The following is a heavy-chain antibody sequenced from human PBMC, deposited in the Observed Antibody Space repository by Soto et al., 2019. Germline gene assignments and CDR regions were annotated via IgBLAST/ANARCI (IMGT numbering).Heavy chain of an antibody. CDR2: IYYSGST. J-gene: IGHJ5*02. CDR1: GGSISSYY. V-gene: IGHV4-59*01. CDR3: ARGTTVANWFDP. D-gene: IGHD4-17*01. Sequence: TSETLSLTCTVSGGSISSYYWSWIRQPPGKGLEWIGYIYYSGSTNYNPSLKSRVTISVDTSKNQFSLKLSSVTAADTAVYYCARGTTVANWFDPWGQGTLVTVSS.